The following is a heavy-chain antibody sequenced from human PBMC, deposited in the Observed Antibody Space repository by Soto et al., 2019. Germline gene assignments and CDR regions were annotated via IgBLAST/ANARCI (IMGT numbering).Heavy chain of an antibody. CDR2: INPNSGGT. CDR3: ARCRYGDYLSQYYFDY. J-gene: IGHJ4*02. Sequence: ASVKVSCKASGYTFTGYYMHWGRQAPGQGLEWMGWINPNSGGTNYAQKFQGWVTMTRDTSISTAYMELSRLRSDDTAVYYCARCRYGDYLSQYYFDYWGQGTLVTVSS. D-gene: IGHD4-17*01. V-gene: IGHV1-2*04. CDR1: GYTFTGYY.